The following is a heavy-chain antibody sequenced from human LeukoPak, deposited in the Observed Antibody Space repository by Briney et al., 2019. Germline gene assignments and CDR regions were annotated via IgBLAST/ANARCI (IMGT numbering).Heavy chain of an antibody. V-gene: IGHV4-4*07. D-gene: IGHD3-22*01. J-gene: IGHJ1*01. Sequence: SVSTNYNPSLKSRFTISVDTSKKQFSLKLSSVTAADTAVYYCARHYYDSSGYYYWEGYFQHWGQGTLVTVSS. CDR2: SVST. CDR3: ARHYYDSSGYYYWEGYFQH.